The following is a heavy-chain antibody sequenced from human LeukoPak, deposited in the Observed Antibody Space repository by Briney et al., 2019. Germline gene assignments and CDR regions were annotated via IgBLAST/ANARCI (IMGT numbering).Heavy chain of an antibody. Sequence: PSETLSLTCTVSGGSISSSSYYWGWIRQPPGKGLEWIGSIYYSGSTYYNPSLKSRVTISVDTSKNQFSLKLSSVTAADTAVYYCARRDGGGLIDYWGQGALVTVSS. J-gene: IGHJ4*02. CDR3: ARRDGGGLIDY. V-gene: IGHV4-39*07. D-gene: IGHD2-15*01. CDR1: GGSISSSSYY. CDR2: IYYSGST.